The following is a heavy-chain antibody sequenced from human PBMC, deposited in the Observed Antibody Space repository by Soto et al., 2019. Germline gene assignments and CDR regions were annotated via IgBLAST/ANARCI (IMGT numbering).Heavy chain of an antibody. J-gene: IGHJ5*01. D-gene: IGHD3-16*01. CDR3: ARDLWSMGHSYTHWFDS. V-gene: IGHV3-21*01. Sequence: DVQVVESGGGLVKPGGSLRLSCAASGFTFSIYSMNWVRQAPGKGLEWVSCISGDSVYIYYADSVQGRFTISRDNAKSSLFLQMDSLRPDDTAVYYCARDLWSMGHSYTHWFDSWGQGTLVTVSS. CDR1: GFTFSIYS. CDR2: ISGDSVYI.